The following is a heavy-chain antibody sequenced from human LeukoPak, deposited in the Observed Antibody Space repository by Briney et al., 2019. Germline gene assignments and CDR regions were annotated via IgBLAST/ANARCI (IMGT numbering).Heavy chain of an antibody. V-gene: IGHV3-23*01. CDR1: GFTFSNYA. D-gene: IGHD3-9*01. CDR3: AKWGDYDILTGYYDSDY. CDR2: IVGSGGST. Sequence: GASLRLSCAASGFTFSNYAMSWVRQAPGKGLEWVSAIVGSGGSTYYADSVKGRFTISRDNPKNTLYLQMNSMRAEDTAVYYCAKWGDYDILTGYYDSDYWGQGTLVTVSS. J-gene: IGHJ4*02.